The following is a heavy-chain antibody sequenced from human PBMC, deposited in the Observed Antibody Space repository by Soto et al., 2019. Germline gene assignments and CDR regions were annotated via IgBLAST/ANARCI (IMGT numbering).Heavy chain of an antibody. V-gene: IGHV3-64D*08. CDR2: ISSNGGST. D-gene: IGHD6-19*01. CDR1: GFTFSSYA. Sequence: GGSLRLSCSASGFTFSSYAMHWVRQAPGKGLEYVSAISSNGGSTYYADSVKGRLTISRDNSKNTLYLQMSSLRAEDTAVYYYVKDQRGWTFNFDYWGQGTLVTVSS. CDR3: VKDQRGWTFNFDY. J-gene: IGHJ4*02.